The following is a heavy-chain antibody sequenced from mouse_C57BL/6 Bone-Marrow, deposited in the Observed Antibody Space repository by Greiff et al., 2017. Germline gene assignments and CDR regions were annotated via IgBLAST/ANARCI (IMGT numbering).Heavy chain of an antibody. CDR1: GYTFTSYW. CDR3: ARRGYDSLWFAY. CDR2: IHPNSGGT. Sequence: QVQLQQSGAELVKPGASVKLSCKASGYTFTSYWMHWVKQRPGQGLEWIGMIHPNSGGTNYNEKFKSKATLTVDKSSITAYMKLSSLTSEDSAVYCCARRGYDSLWFAYWGQGTLVTVSA. D-gene: IGHD2-12*01. J-gene: IGHJ3*01. V-gene: IGHV1-64*01.